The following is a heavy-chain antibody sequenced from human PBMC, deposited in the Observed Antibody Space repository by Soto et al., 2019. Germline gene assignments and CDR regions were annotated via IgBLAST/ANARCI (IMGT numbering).Heavy chain of an antibody. V-gene: IGHV5-51*01. CDR3: TRPPLSDWNDGDY. D-gene: IGHD1-1*01. Sequence: GESLKISCKGSGYSFTSYWIGWVRQMPGKGLEWMGIIYPGKSDTRYSPSFQGQFTISADESISTAFLQWSSLKASATALYYCTRPPLSDWNDGDYWGQGTLVTVSS. CDR1: GYSFTSYW. J-gene: IGHJ4*02. CDR2: IYPGKSDT.